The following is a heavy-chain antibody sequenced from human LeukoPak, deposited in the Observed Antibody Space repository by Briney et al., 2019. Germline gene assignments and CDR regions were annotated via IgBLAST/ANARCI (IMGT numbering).Heavy chain of an antibody. CDR1: GGSISSGGYY. Sequence: SETLSLTCTVSGGSISSGGYYWSWIRQPPGKGLEWIGYIYHSGSTYYNPSLKSRVTISVDRSKNQFSLKLSSVTAADTAVYYCARTLDDYGGNSQYFDLWGRGTLVTVSS. CDR2: IYHSGST. J-gene: IGHJ2*01. V-gene: IGHV4-30-2*01. D-gene: IGHD4-23*01. CDR3: ARTLDDYGGNSQYFDL.